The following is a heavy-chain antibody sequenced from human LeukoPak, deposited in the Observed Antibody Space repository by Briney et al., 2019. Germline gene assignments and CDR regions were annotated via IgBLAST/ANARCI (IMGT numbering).Heavy chain of an antibody. Sequence: PSETLSLTCTVSGGSISSSSYYWGWIRQPPGKGLEWIGSIYYSGSTYYNPSLKSRVTISVDTSKNQFSLKLSSVTAADTAVYYCARGVLVPAAMRAYGAFDIWGQGTMVTVSS. J-gene: IGHJ3*02. CDR1: GGSISSSSYY. CDR2: IYYSGST. CDR3: ARGVLVPAAMRAYGAFDI. D-gene: IGHD2-2*01. V-gene: IGHV4-39*07.